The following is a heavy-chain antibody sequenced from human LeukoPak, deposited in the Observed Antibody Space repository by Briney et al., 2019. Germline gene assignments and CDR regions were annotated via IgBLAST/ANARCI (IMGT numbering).Heavy chain of an antibody. J-gene: IGHJ6*02. CDR2: ISSSSSYI. Sequence: GGSLRLSCAASGFTFSSYSMNWVRQAPGKGLEWVSSISSSSSYIYYADSVKGRFTISRDNAKNSLYLQMNSLRAEDTAVYYCTSSYGSGSYYNVRFNGMDVWGQGTTVTVSS. CDR1: GFTFSSYS. V-gene: IGHV3-21*01. CDR3: TSSYGSGSYYNVRFNGMDV. D-gene: IGHD3-10*01.